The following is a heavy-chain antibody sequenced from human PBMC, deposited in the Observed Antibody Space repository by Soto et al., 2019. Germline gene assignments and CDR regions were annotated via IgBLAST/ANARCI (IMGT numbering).Heavy chain of an antibody. J-gene: IGHJ5*02. CDR3: TRLFSPYDTPGPPWFGT. D-gene: IGHD3-9*01. V-gene: IGHV4-39*02. CDR1: GDFISRPGHY. Sequence: PSETLSLTCIVSGDFISRPGHYWGWIRHPPGKGLEWVGTLDYRWSTLYNPSLKSRVTLSVDTSKKHFSLNLTSVIATDTALYFCTRLFSPYDTPGPPWFGTWGQG. CDR2: LDYRWST.